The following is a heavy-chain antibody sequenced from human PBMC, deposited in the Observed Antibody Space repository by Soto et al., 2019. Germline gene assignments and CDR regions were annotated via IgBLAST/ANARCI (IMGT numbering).Heavy chain of an antibody. CDR1: GFTFSSYG. CDR3: AKDGGNYCFDY. J-gene: IGHJ4*02. Sequence: QMQLVESGGGVVQPGRSLRLSCAASGFTFSSYGMHWVRQAPGKGLEWVAVISYDGSNKYYADSVKGRFTISRDNSKNTLYLQMNSLRAEDTAVYYCAKDGGNYCFDYWGQGTLVTVSS. D-gene: IGHD2-21*02. V-gene: IGHV3-30*18. CDR2: ISYDGSNK.